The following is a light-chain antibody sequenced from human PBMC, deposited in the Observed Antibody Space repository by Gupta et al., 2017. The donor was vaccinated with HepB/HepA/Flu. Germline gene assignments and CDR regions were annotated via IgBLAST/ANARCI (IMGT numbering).Light chain of an antibody. V-gene: IGKV1-39*01. CDR2: SAA. CDR1: QTISNS. CDR3: QQSYIIPLT. Sequence: DIQMTQYPSSLSASVGDRVTITCRASQTISNSLNWYQQRPGKAPNLLIYSAASLQSGVPSRFRGSVSGTEFTLTITSLQPEDCATYYCQQSYIIPLTFGGGTKVEFK. J-gene: IGKJ4*01.